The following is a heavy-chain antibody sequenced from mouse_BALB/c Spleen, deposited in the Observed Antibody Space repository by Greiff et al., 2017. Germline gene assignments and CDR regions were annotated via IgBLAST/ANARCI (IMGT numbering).Heavy chain of an antibody. Sequence: EVQRVESGGGLVQPGGSRKLSCAASGFTFSSFGMHWVRQAPEKGLEWVAYISSGSSTIYYADTVKGRFTISRDNPKNTLFLQMTSLRSEDTAMYYCARDYGNYGWFAYWGQGTLVTVSA. CDR1: GFTFSSFG. D-gene: IGHD2-1*01. CDR2: ISSGSSTI. CDR3: ARDYGNYGWFAY. J-gene: IGHJ3*01. V-gene: IGHV5-17*02.